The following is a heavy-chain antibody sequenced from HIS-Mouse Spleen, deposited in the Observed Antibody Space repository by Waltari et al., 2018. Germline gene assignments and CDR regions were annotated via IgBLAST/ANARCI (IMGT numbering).Heavy chain of an antibody. V-gene: IGHV1-58*02. CDR3: AVSPYYYDSSGLDY. J-gene: IGHJ4*02. Sequence: QMQLVQSGPEVKKPGTSVKVSCKASGFTFTSSAMQWVRQARGQRLEWIGWVVVGRGNTKYAQKFQERCTITRDMSTRTAYMELSSLRSEDTAVYYCAVSPYYYDSSGLDYWGQGTLVTVSS. D-gene: IGHD3-22*01. CDR1: GFTFTSSA. CDR2: VVVGRGNT.